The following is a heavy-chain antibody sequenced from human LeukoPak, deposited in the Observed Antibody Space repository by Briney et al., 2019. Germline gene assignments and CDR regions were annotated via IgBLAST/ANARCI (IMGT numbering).Heavy chain of an antibody. CDR3: ARSPPYSWSANSPFYF. V-gene: IGHV4-39*01. CDR2: ISYTGST. D-gene: IGHD1-20*01. Sequence: SETLSLTCTVSGGSISSSSYYWGWIRQPPGKGLEWIGSISYTGSTYYNPSLKSRVTISEDKSKNQFSLKLSSVTAADTAGYYCARSPPYSWSANSPFYFWGQGNRVTVSS. CDR1: GGSISSSSYY. J-gene: IGHJ4*02.